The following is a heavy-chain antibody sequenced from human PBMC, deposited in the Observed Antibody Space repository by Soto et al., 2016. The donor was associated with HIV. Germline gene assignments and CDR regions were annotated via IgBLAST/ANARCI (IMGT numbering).Heavy chain of an antibody. CDR3: ARSLPLGNYYIFDQ. CDR2: IYYNGNT. CDR1: GGSISSGIYY. Sequence: QVQLQESGPGLVKPSETLSLTCTVSRVVSGGSISSGIYYWSWIRQPPGKGLEWIGYIYYNGNTKYNPSLTGRVAISLDTSKNQFSLKLRSVTAADTAVYFCARSLPLGNYYIFDQWGREPWSPSPQ. V-gene: IGHV4-61*01. D-gene: IGHD3-10*01. J-gene: IGHJ4*02.